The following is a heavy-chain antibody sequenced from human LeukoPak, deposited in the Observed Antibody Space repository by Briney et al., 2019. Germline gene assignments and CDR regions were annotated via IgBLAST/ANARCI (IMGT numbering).Heavy chain of an antibody. Sequence: GGSLRLSCAASGCTFNSYEMNGVRQAPGKGLEWVSYISSSGSTIYYADSVKGRFTISRDNAKNSLYLQMNSLRAEDTAVYYCARETDYYDSTGAFDIWGQGTMVTVSS. CDR1: GCTFNSYE. CDR3: ARETDYYDSTGAFDI. J-gene: IGHJ3*02. V-gene: IGHV3-48*03. D-gene: IGHD3-22*01. CDR2: ISSSGSTI.